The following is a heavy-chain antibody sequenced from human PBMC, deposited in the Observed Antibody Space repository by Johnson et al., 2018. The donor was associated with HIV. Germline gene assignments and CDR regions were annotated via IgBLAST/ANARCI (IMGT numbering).Heavy chain of an antibody. D-gene: IGHD2-21*02. CDR2: INSAGGTT. CDR1: GFTLSLFA. J-gene: IGHJ3*02. Sequence: VQLVESGGGLVQPGGSLRLSCTASGFTLSLFAMHWVRQAPGKGLEYVSGINSAGGTTEYVNSVKGRFTISRANSKNTLYLQMGSLRAEDMAVYYCARGTVCGGDCYSRAFDIWGQGTVVTVSS. V-gene: IGHV3-64*01. CDR3: ARGTVCGGDCYSRAFDI.